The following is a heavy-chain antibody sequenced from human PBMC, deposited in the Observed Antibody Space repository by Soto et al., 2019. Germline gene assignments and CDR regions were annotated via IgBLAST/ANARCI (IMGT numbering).Heavy chain of an antibody. CDR1: GGSINNHY. V-gene: IGHV4-59*08. D-gene: IGHD5-12*01. Sequence: SETLSLTCTVSGGSINNHYWSWIRKPPGKGLEWIGYIYYTGSTNYNPSLKSRVTISVDTSKNQFSLKLSSVTAADTAVYYCARRSVYGRFAYWGQGTLVTVSS. J-gene: IGHJ4*02. CDR2: IYYTGST. CDR3: ARRSVYGRFAY.